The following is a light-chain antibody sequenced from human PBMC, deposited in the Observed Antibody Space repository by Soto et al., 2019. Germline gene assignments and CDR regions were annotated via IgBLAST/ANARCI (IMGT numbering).Light chain of an antibody. CDR3: SSYGGSNTVV. J-gene: IGLJ2*01. CDR1: SSDVGGYNY. Sequence: QSVLTQPPSASGSPGQSVTISCNGRSSDVGGYNYVSWYQQHPGKAPKLMIYEVSKRPSGVPDRLSGSKSGNTASLTVSGLQAEDEADYYCSSYGGSNTVVFGGGTKLTVL. CDR2: EVS. V-gene: IGLV2-8*01.